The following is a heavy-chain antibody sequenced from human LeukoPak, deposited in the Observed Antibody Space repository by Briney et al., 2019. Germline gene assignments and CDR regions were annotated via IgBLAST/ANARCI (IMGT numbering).Heavy chain of an antibody. CDR1: GFTFSSYA. D-gene: IGHD6-6*01. Sequence: PGGSLRLSCAASGFTFSSYAMSWVRQAPGKGLEWVSAISGSGGSTYYADSVKGRFTISRDNSKNTLYLQMNSLRAEDTAVYYCARVPTYSSSHPDYYYYYMDVWGKGTTVTVSS. CDR2: ISGSGGST. CDR3: ARVPTYSSSHPDYYYYYMDV. V-gene: IGHV3-23*01. J-gene: IGHJ6*03.